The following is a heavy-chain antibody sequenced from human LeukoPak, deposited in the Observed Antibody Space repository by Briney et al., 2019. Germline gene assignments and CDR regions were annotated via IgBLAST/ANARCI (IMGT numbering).Heavy chain of an antibody. CDR3: ARLDDILTGRHYYYYYGMDV. Sequence: GASVKVSCKASGGTFSSYAISWVRQAPGQGLEWMGGIIPIFGTANYAQKFQGRVTITTDESTSTAYMELSSLRSEDTAVYYCARLDDILTGRHYYYYYGMDVWGQGTTVTVSS. V-gene: IGHV1-69*05. J-gene: IGHJ6*02. CDR2: IIPIFGTA. CDR1: GGTFSSYA. D-gene: IGHD3-9*01.